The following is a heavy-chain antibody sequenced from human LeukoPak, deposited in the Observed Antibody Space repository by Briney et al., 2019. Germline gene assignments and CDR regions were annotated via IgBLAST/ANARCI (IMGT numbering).Heavy chain of an antibody. CDR1: GGSISSYY. Sequence: SETLSLTCTVSGGSISSYYWSWIRQPPGKGLEWVGYIYYSGSTNYNPSLKSRVTISVDTSKNQFSLKLSSVTAADTAVYYCARGLIQLFDYWGQGTLVTVSS. CDR2: IYYSGST. J-gene: IGHJ4*02. V-gene: IGHV4-59*01. D-gene: IGHD5-18*01. CDR3: ARGLIQLFDY.